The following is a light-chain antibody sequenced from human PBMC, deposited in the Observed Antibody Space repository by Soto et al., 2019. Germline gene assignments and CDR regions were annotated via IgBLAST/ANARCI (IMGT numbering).Light chain of an antibody. CDR3: QQYNSYAWT. J-gene: IGKJ1*01. CDR2: KAS. CDR1: QSISNW. V-gene: IGKV1-5*03. Sequence: DIQMTQSPSTLSASVGDRVTITCRASQSISNWLAWYQQKPWKAPKVLIYKASILESGVPPRFSGSGSGTEFTLTISSLQPDDFATYYCQQYNSYAWTFGQGTKVEIK.